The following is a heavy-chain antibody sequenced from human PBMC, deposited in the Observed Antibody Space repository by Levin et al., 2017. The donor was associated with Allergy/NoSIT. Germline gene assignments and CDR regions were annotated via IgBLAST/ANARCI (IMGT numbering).Heavy chain of an antibody. D-gene: IGHD2-8*01. CDR3: ARVRGVFRNGYFDL. CDR2: MNHRGSR. CDR1: GGSFSGYY. Sequence: PSETLSLTCAVYGGSFSGYYWSWIRQXXGKGLEWLGEMNHRGSRNYNPSLNSRVTVSVDTSKNQFSLKLHSVTAADAAIYYCARVRGVFRNGYFDLWGRGTLVTVSS. V-gene: IGHV4-34*01. J-gene: IGHJ2*01.